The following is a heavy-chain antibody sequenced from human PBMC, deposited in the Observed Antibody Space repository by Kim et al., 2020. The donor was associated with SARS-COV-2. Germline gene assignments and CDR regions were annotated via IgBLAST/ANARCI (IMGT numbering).Heavy chain of an antibody. Sequence: SETLSLTCTVSGGSISSYYWSWIRQPPGKGLEWIGYIYYSGSTNYNPSLKSRVTISVDTSKNQFSLKLSSVTAADTAVYYCARSEYSSSWYALDYWGQGTLVTVSS. D-gene: IGHD6-13*01. CDR1: GGSISSYY. CDR2: IYYSGST. V-gene: IGHV4-59*13. CDR3: ARSEYSSSWYALDY. J-gene: IGHJ4*02.